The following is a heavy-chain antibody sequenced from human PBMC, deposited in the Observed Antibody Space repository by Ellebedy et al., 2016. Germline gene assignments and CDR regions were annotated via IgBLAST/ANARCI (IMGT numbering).Heavy chain of an antibody. CDR1: GFTFSSYA. J-gene: IGHJ4*02. V-gene: IGHV3-23*01. Sequence: GGSLRLSXATSGFTFSSYAMSWVRQAPGKGLEWVSGLGGSGDVAYYADSVKGRFTISRDNSKNTLYLQMNSLRAEDTAVYYCAKEGWLQSILDYWGQGTLVTVSS. D-gene: IGHD5-24*01. CDR3: AKEGWLQSILDY. CDR2: LGGSGDVA.